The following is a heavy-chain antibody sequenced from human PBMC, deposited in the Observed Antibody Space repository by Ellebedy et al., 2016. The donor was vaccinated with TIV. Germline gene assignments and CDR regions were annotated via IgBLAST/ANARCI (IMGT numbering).Heavy chain of an antibody. CDR2: ISSSGSTI. V-gene: IGHV3-48*03. Sequence: PGGSLRLSCAASGFTFSSYGMHWVRQAPGKGLEWVLYISSSGSTIYYADSVKGRFTISRDNAKNSLYLQMNSLRAEDTAVYYCARLSSGWYFDYWGRGTLVTVSS. CDR3: ARLSSGWYFDY. J-gene: IGHJ4*02. CDR1: GFTFSSYG. D-gene: IGHD6-19*01.